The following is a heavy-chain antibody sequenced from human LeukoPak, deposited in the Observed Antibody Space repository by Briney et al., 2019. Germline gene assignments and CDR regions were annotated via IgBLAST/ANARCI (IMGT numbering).Heavy chain of an antibody. D-gene: IGHD6-19*01. CDR1: GFTFSNFW. CDR2: IKQDGSEK. V-gene: IGHV3-7*01. J-gene: IGHJ4*02. Sequence: GGSLRLSCAASGFTFSNFWMTWVRQAPGKGLEWVANIKQDGSEKYYVDSVKGRFTISRDNAKNSLYLQMSSLRAEDTAIYYCARALYNRGWYPDYFDSWGQGTLVTVSA. CDR3: ARALYNRGWYPDYFDS.